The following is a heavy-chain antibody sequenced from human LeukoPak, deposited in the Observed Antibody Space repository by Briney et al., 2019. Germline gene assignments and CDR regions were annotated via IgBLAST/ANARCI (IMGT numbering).Heavy chain of an antibody. V-gene: IGHV3-30-3*01. J-gene: IGHJ4*02. CDR2: ISYDGTDK. CDR3: ARDGPGITVTDHFDY. CDR1: GFTFSSYV. D-gene: IGHD6-19*01. Sequence: GRSLRLSCAASGFTFSSYVMHWARQSPGKGLEWVAVISYDGTDKYYAGSVTGRFSISRDNSKNTLYLQMNSLRPEETAVYFCARDGPGITVTDHFDYWGQGTLVTVSS.